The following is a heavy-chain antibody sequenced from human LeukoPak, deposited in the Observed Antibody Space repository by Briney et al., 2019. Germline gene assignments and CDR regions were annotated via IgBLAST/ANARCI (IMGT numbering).Heavy chain of an antibody. V-gene: IGHV4-34*01. D-gene: IGHD6-19*01. CDR3: ASGVQWLGNYYYYGMDV. J-gene: IGHJ6*02. CDR2: INHSGST. CDR1: GGSFSGYY. Sequence: SETLSLTCTVSGGSFSGYYWSWIRQPPGKGLEWIGEINHSGSTNYNPSLKSRVTISVDTSKNQFSLKLSSVTAADTAVYYCASGVQWLGNYYYYGMDVWGQGTTVTVSS.